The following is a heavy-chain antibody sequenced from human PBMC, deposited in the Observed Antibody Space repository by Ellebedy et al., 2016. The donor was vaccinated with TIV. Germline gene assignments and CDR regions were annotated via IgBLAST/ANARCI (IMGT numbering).Heavy chain of an antibody. V-gene: IGHV4-39*01. CDR3: ARTDPWQPIDD. CDR2: VFYSGSP. J-gene: IGHJ4*02. CDR1: GGSVSSTRYY. D-gene: IGHD2-21*02. Sequence: MPSETLSLTCSVSGGSVSSTRYYWAWIRQPPGKGLEYIGSVFYSGSPYYHPSFKSQVTLSADTSKNQFSLNLWTVTAADTAVYYCARTDPWQPIDDWGQGILVSVSS.